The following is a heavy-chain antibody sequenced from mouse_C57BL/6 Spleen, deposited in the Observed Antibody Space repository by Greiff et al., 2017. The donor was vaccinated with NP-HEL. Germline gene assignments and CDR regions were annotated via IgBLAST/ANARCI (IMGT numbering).Heavy chain of an antibody. CDR2: IYPGDGDT. D-gene: IGHD2-9*01. Sequence: QVQLKESGAELVKPGASVKISCKASGYAFSSYWMNWVKQRPGKGLEWIGQIYPGDGDTNYNGKFKGKATLTADKSSSTAYMQLSSLTSEDSAVYFCARAFYGYDWYFDVWGTGTTVTVSS. CDR3: ARAFYGYDWYFDV. J-gene: IGHJ1*03. CDR1: GYAFSSYW. V-gene: IGHV1-80*01.